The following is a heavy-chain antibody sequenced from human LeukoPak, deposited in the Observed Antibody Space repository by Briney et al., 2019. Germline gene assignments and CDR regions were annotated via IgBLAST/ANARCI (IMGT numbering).Heavy chain of an antibody. J-gene: IGHJ4*02. Sequence: PGGSLRLSCAASGFTFSSYGMHWVRQAPGKGLEWVAVISYDGSNKYYAGSVKGRFTISRDNSKNTLYLQMNSLRAEDTAVYYCALTRGMATISAALGYWGQGTLVTVSS. CDR2: ISYDGSNK. CDR1: GFTFSSYG. CDR3: ALTRGMATISAALGY. D-gene: IGHD5-24*01. V-gene: IGHV3-30*03.